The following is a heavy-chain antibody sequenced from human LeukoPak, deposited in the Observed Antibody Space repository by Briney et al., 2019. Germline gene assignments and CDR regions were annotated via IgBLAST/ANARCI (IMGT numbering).Heavy chain of an antibody. Sequence: SETLSLTCAVYGGSFSGYYWSWIRQPPGKGLEWIGEINHSGSTNYNPSLKSRVTMSVDTSKNQFSLKLSSVTAADTAVYYCARAATSHYHYYYYYYYMDVWGKGTTVTISS. V-gene: IGHV4-34*01. D-gene: IGHD5-24*01. J-gene: IGHJ6*03. CDR3: ARAATSHYHYYYYYYYMDV. CDR2: INHSGST. CDR1: GGSFSGYY.